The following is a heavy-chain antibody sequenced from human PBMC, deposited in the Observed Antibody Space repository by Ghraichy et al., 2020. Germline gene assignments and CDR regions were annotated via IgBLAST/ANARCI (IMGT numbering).Heavy chain of an antibody. V-gene: IGHV3-30*04. CDR1: GITFRNYA. CDR2: ISKDGSKK. CDR3: ARDLGGGVDYWSGYYLD. J-gene: IGHJ4*02. Sequence: GESLRLSCAVSGITFRNYAMNWVRQAPGKGLEWVAVISKDGSKKYNADSVKGRFTISRDNSKNTLYLQMDSLRREDTAVYYCARDLGGGVDYWSGYYLDWGQGTLVTVSS. D-gene: IGHD3-3*01.